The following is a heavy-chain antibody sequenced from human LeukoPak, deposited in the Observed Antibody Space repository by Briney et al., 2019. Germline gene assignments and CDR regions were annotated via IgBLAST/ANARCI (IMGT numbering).Heavy chain of an antibody. CDR3: ARPSSSGNYYY. V-gene: IGHV4-31*03. CDR1: GGSISSGGYY. J-gene: IGHJ4*02. Sequence: SETLSLTCTVSGGSISSGGYYWSWIRQHPGKGLEWIGYIYYSGSTYYNPSLKSRVTISVDTSKNQFSLKLSSVTAADTAVYYCARPSSSGNYYYWGQGTLVTVS. CDR2: IYYSGST. D-gene: IGHD1-26*01.